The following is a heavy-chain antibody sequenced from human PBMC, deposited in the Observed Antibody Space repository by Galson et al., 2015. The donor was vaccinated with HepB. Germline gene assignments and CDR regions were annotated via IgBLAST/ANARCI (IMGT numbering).Heavy chain of an antibody. CDR3: ARTFYFDY. CDR1: GFTFSSYA. CDR2: LSSHGDNE. Sequence: SLRLSCAASGFTFSSYAMNWVRQAPGKGLEWVAVLSSHGDNEYYADSVKGRFTISRDNSENTVYLQMHSLRVEDTAVYYCARTFYFDYWRQGTLVTVSS. D-gene: IGHD3-16*01. J-gene: IGHJ4*02. V-gene: IGHV3-30*04.